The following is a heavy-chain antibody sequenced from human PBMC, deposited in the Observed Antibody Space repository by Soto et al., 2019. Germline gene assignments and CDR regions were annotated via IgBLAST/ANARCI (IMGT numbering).Heavy chain of an antibody. CDR1: GFTFNNFG. J-gene: IGHJ4*02. CDR2: ISGGGTYT. CDR3: AKEYSSRKKEGYFFDH. D-gene: IGHD6-13*01. Sequence: EVLLLESGGGLVQPGGSLRLSCAASGFTFNNFGMNWVRQAPGKGLECVSAISGGGTYTSYADSVKGRSTISRDNSKNTLYLQMNSLRADDTAVYYCAKEYSSRKKEGYFFDHWGQGTLVTVSS. V-gene: IGHV3-23*01.